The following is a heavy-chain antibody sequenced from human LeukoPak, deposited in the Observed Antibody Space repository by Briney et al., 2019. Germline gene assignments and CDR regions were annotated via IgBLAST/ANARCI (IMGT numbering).Heavy chain of an antibody. CDR1: GFTVSSNY. V-gene: IGHV3-23*01. J-gene: IGHJ4*02. CDR2: ISGSGGST. Sequence: GGSLRLSCAASGFTVSSNYMSWVRQAPGKGLEWVSAISGSGGSTYYADSVKGRFTISRDNAKNSLYLQMNSLRVEDTAVYYCVKHETGPEYWGQGTLVTVSS. CDR3: VKHETGPEY. D-gene: IGHD1-14*01.